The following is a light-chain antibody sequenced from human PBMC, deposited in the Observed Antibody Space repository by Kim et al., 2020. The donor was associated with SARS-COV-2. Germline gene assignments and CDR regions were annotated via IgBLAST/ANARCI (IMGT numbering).Light chain of an antibody. CDR3: QKYNSAPWT. V-gene: IGKV1-27*01. Sequence: ASVGDRVTITCRASQRIGNSLAWYKQKPGKVPNLLIFGAFALQPGVPSRFIGNGSGTAFTLTITSLRPEDVATYYCQKYNSAPWTFGQGTKVDIK. CDR2: GAF. J-gene: IGKJ1*01. CDR1: QRIGNS.